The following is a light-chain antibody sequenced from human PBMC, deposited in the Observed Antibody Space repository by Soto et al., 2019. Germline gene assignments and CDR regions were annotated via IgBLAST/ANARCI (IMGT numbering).Light chain of an antibody. J-gene: IGKJ4*01. CDR2: AAS. CDR3: QQYNSYPLT. CDR1: QGIGND. V-gene: IGKV1-17*01. Sequence: DIQMTQSPSSLSASVGDRVTITCRASQGIGNDLGWYQQKPGKAPKHLIYAASSLQSGVPSRFSGSESGTEFTLTISSLQPEDFATYYCQQYNSYPLTFGGGTKVEVK.